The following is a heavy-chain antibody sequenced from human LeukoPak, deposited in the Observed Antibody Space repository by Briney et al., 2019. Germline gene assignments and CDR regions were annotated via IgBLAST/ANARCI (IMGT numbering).Heavy chain of an antibody. CDR1: GYTFTSYY. V-gene: IGHV1-46*01. CDR3: ARGDCSGGSCRIADV. D-gene: IGHD2-15*01. Sequence: ASVKVSCKASGYTFTSYYMHWVRQAPGQGLEWMGIINPSGGSTSYAQKFQGRVTMTRDTSTSTVYMELSSLRSDDTAVYYCARGDCSGGSCRIADVWGQGTTVTVSS. J-gene: IGHJ6*02. CDR2: INPSGGST.